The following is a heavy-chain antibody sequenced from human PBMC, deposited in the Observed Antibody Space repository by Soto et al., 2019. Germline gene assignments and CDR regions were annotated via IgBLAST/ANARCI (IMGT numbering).Heavy chain of an antibody. CDR3: ARAVAGPADFDY. CDR2: INAGNGKT. D-gene: IGHD5-12*01. CDR1: GYTFTGYA. V-gene: IGHV1-3*05. J-gene: IGHJ4*02. Sequence: QVQLVQSGAEEKKPGASVKVSCKASGYTFTGYAMHWVRQAPGQRLEWMGLINAGNGKTKYSQKFQGRVTITRDTSASTDYMELSSRRSEDTAVYYCARAVAGPADFDYWGQGTLVTVSS.